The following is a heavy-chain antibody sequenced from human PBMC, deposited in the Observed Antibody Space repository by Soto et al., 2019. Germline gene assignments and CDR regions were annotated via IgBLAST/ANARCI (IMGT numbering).Heavy chain of an antibody. J-gene: IGHJ4*02. CDR3: AREVDPYYGGNSLSLDY. V-gene: IGHV1-69*13. CDR1: GGTFSTYG. Sequence: QVQLVQSGAEVKKPGSSVKGSCKASGGTFSTYGINWVRLAPGQGLEWMGWIIPKFGTTKNAQKFQGRVTLTASESTNTAYMELKYLRSDDTAVYFCAREVDPYYGGNSLSLDYWGQGTLVTVSS. D-gene: IGHD4-17*01. CDR2: IIPKFGTT.